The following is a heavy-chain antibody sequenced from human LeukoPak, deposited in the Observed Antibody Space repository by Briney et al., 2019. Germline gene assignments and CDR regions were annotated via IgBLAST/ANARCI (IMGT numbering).Heavy chain of an antibody. CDR2: MNPNSGNT. CDR1: VYTHTSWD. J-gene: IGHJ4*02. D-gene: IGHD2-15*01. Sequence: ASVNVSCKAAVYTHTSWDINWLRAATGQGLEWMGWMNPNSGNTGYVHRFQGRITMTRDISIGTAYMQLSNLTYEDTAIYYCTRGSGGRRDNWGQGTLVTVSA. V-gene: IGHV1-8*02. CDR3: TRGSGGRRDN.